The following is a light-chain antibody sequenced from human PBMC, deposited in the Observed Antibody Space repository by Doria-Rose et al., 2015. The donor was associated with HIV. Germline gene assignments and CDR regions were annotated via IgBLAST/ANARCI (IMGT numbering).Light chain of an antibody. CDR3: HQYGTSRT. Sequence: TQSPGTLSLSPGERATLSCRASQSFSSTYLAWYQQKPGQAPSLLIYDGSTRATGIPDRFSGSGSGTDFTLTINRLEPEDFALYYCHQYGTSRTFGQGTKVE. V-gene: IGKV3-20*01. CDR2: DGS. CDR1: QSFSSTY. J-gene: IGKJ1*01.